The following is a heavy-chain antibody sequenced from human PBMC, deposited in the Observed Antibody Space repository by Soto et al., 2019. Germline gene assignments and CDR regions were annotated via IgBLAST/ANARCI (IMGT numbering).Heavy chain of an antibody. V-gene: IGHV3-23*04. CDR3: AKQGYYDTSGYPIRYFDY. J-gene: IGHJ4*02. Sequence: EVQLVESGGGLVQPGGSLRLSCAASGFTFSNYAMAWVRQAPGKGLEWVSTITYSGGSRDYADSVKGRFTISRDNSXXTXHLQMNSLRAEDTAVYYCAKQGYYDTSGYPIRYFDYWGQGTLVTVSS. CDR1: GFTFSNYA. CDR2: ITYSGGSR. D-gene: IGHD3-22*01.